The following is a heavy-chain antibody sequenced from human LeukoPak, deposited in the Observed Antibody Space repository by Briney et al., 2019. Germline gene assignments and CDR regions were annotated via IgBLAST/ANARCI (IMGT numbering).Heavy chain of an antibody. CDR1: GFTFSSYS. CDR3: AREPTYGSGSYHDY. J-gene: IGHJ4*02. D-gene: IGHD3-10*01. Sequence: PGGSLRLSCAASGFTFSSYSMNWVRQAPGKGLEWVSSISSSSSYIYYADSVKGRFTISRDNAKNSLYLQMNSLRAEDTAVYYCAREPTYGSGSYHDYWGQGNLVTVSS. V-gene: IGHV3-21*01. CDR2: ISSSSSYI.